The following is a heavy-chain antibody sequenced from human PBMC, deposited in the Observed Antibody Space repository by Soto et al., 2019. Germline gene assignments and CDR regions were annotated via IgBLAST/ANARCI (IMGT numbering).Heavy chain of an antibody. Sequence: SGPTLVNPTQTLTLTCTFSGFSLSTSGMRVSWIRQPPGKALEWLARIDWDDDKFYSTSLKTRLTISKDTSTNQVVLTMTNMDPVDTATYYCARSSPYYYYYYGMDVWGQGTTVTVSS. CDR2: IDWDDDK. CDR3: ARSSPYYYYYYGMDV. CDR1: GFSLSTSGMR. J-gene: IGHJ6*02. V-gene: IGHV2-70*04.